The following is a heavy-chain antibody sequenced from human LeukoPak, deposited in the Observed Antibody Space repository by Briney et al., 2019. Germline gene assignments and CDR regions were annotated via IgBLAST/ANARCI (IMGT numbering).Heavy chain of an antibody. V-gene: IGHV1-18*04. J-gene: IGHJ4*02. CDR3: VRDVDTATDQINDY. CDR1: GYTFTSHG. Sequence: ASVKVSCKASGYTFTSHGISWVRQAPGQGLEWMGWVSTYNGNTNYVPKYQGRVTMTTDTSMSTAYMELRSLRSDDTAVYYCVRDVDTATDQINDYWGQGTLVTVSS. D-gene: IGHD5-18*01. CDR2: VSTYNGNT.